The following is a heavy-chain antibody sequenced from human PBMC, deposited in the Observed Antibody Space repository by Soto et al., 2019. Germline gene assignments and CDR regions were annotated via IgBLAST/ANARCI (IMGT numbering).Heavy chain of an antibody. CDR2: IYHSGCT. J-gene: IGHJ6*03. CDR1: SGSISSSNW. Sequence: QVQLQESGPGLVKPSGTLSLTCAVSSGSISSSNWWSWVRQPPGKGLEWIGEIYHSGCTNYNPSLKSRVTIAVDKSKNQFSLKLSSVTAADTAVYYCARDGPGIAAADATYYYYYMDVWGKGTTVTVSS. D-gene: IGHD6-13*01. CDR3: ARDGPGIAAADATYYYYYMDV. V-gene: IGHV4-4*02.